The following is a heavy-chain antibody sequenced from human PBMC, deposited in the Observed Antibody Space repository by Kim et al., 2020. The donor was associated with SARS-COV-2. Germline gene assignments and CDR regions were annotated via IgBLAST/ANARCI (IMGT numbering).Heavy chain of an antibody. D-gene: IGHD3-22*01. CDR2: IIPIFGTA. CDR3: ARLGNYYDSSGYYDDY. V-gene: IGHV1-69*13. Sequence: SVKVSCKASGGTFSSYAISWVRQAPGQGLEWMGGIIPIFGTANYAQKFQGRVTITADESTSTITADESTSTAHMELSSLRSEDTAVYYCARLGNYYDSSGYYDDYWGQGTRVTVSS. J-gene: IGHJ4*02. CDR1: GGTFSSYA.